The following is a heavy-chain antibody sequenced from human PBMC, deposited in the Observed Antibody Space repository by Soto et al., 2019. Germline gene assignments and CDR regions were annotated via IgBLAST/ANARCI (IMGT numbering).Heavy chain of an antibody. CDR1: GGTFSSYA. D-gene: IGHD2-15*01. J-gene: IGHJ3*02. CDR2: IIPIFGTA. V-gene: IGHV1-69*12. Sequence: QVQLVQSGAEVKKPGSSVKVSCKASGGTFSSYAISWVRQAPGQGLEWMGGIIPIFGTANYAQKFQGRVTITADESTSTAYMELSSLRSEDTAVYYCAREGGYLRDEGDAFDIWGQGTMVTVSS. CDR3: AREGGYLRDEGDAFDI.